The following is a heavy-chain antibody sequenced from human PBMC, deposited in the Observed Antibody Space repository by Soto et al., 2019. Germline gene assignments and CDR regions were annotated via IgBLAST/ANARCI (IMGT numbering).Heavy chain of an antibody. V-gene: IGHV4-39*01. CDR3: ARQATLGYGSSTGCYSRRCDP. D-gene: IGHD2-2*02. CDR2: IYYNGRT. Sequence: QLQLQESGPGLVKPSETLALNCTVSGGSIISSSYYWGWVRQPPGKGLEWIGSIYYNGRTYFNPSLNSRLTISVHTCNYQLSLTLSCVAAADTAVYYCARQATLGYGSSTGCYSRRCDPWGQGTLVCVSS. J-gene: IGHJ5*02. CDR1: GGSIISSSYY.